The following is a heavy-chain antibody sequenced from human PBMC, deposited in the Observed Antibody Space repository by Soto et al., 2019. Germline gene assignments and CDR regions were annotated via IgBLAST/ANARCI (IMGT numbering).Heavy chain of an antibody. CDR2: TYYGSKWYN. J-gene: IGHJ6*02. Sequence: SQTLSLTCAISGDSVSSNSAAWNWIRQSPSRGLEWLGRTYYGSKWYNDYAVSVKSRITINPDTSKNQFSLQLNSVTPEDTAVYYCARGTGSGWYYYYYGMDVWGQGTTVTVSS. D-gene: IGHD6-19*01. V-gene: IGHV6-1*01. CDR3: ARGTGSGWYYYYYGMDV. CDR1: GDSVSSNSAA.